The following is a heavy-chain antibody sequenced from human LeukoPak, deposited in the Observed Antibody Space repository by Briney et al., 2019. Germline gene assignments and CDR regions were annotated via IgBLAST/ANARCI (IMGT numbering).Heavy chain of an antibody. V-gene: IGHV1-18*01. CDR2: ISAYTGST. CDR3: ARGGYSYGYMGYSDY. D-gene: IGHD5-18*01. CDR1: GYTFNSYG. Sequence: ASVKVSCKASGYTFNSYGISWVRQAPGQGLEWMGWISAYTGSTNYAQRLQGRVTMTTDTSTSTAYMELRSLRSDDTAVYYCARGGYSYGYMGYSDYWGKGTLVTVSS. J-gene: IGHJ4*02.